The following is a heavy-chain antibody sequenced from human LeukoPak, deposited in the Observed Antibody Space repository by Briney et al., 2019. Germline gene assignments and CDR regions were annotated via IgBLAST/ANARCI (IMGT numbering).Heavy chain of an antibody. D-gene: IGHD6-13*01. J-gene: IGHJ4*02. CDR2: IKQDGSEK. Sequence: GGSLRLSCAASGFTFSSYWMSWVRQAPGKGLEWVANIKQDGSEKYYVDSVKGRFTISRDNAKNSLYLQMNSLRAEDTAVYYCARKSIAAAADVARYFDYWGQGTLVTVSS. CDR3: ARKSIAAAADVARYFDY. CDR1: GFTFSSYW. V-gene: IGHV3-7*01.